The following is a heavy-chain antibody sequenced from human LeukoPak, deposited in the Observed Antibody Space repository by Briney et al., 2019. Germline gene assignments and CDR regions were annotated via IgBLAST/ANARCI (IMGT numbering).Heavy chain of an antibody. D-gene: IGHD2-21*02. V-gene: IGHV3-9*01. J-gene: IGHJ4*02. CDR2: ISWNSGSL. Sequence: GGSLRLSCAASGFTFDDYAMHWVRQVPGKGLEWVSGISWNSGSLGYADSVRGRFTVSRDNANNFLYLQMNSLTPEDTALYYCVKGRCDGGCHTREFDYWGQGTLVTVSS. CDR1: GFTFDDYA. CDR3: VKGRCDGGCHTREFDY.